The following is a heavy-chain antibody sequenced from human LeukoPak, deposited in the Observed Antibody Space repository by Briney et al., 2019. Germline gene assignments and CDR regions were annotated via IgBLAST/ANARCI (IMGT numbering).Heavy chain of an antibody. V-gene: IGHV3-33*01. CDR2: IWYDGSNK. D-gene: IGHD3-10*01. J-gene: IGHJ4*02. CDR3: ASSPLWFGEQYFDY. CDR1: GFTFSSYG. Sequence: PGRSLRLSCAASGFTFSSYGMHWVRQAPGKGLEWVAVIWYDGSNKYYADSVKGRFTISRDNSKNTLYLQMNSLRAEDTAVYYCASSPLWFGEQYFDYWGQGTLVTVSP.